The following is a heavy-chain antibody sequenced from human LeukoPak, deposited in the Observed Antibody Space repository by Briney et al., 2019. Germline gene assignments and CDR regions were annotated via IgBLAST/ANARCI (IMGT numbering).Heavy chain of an antibody. CDR3: ASYTRGGATLRAPGLFDY. V-gene: IGHV3-21*01. J-gene: IGHJ4*02. CDR1: GFTFSSYT. Sequence: KAGGSLRLSCAASGFTFSSYTMNWVRQAPGKGPEWVSSITSSSSYIYYADSVKGRFTISRDNARNSLYLQMNSLRAEDTAVYYCASYTRGGATLRAPGLFDYWGQGALVTVSS. CDR2: ITSSSSYI. D-gene: IGHD1-26*01.